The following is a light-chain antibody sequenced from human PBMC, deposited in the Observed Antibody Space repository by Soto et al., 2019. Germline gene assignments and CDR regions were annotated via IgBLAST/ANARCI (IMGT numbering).Light chain of an antibody. CDR3: RDYNSWT. CDR1: QSISTW. CDR2: KAS. J-gene: IGKJ1*01. Sequence: DIQMTQSPSTLSASVGDRVTITCRASQSISTWLSWYQQKPGKAPKVLIYKASNLQSGVSSRFSGSGSGTEFTLTISSLQPDDFATYYCRDYNSWTFGQGTKVDIK. V-gene: IGKV1-5*03.